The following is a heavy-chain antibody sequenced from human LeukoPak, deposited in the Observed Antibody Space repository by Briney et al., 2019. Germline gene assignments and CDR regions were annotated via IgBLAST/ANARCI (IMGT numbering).Heavy chain of an antibody. Sequence: PGGSLRLSCAASGFTFSSYGMHWVRQAPGKGLEWVANIKQDGSEKYYVDSVKGRFTISRDNAKNSLYLQMNSLRAEDTAVYYCARDQVVVTAMSVGHDYWGQGTLVTVSS. CDR1: GFTFSSYG. V-gene: IGHV3-7*01. CDR2: IKQDGSEK. D-gene: IGHD2-21*02. CDR3: ARDQVVVTAMSVGHDY. J-gene: IGHJ4*02.